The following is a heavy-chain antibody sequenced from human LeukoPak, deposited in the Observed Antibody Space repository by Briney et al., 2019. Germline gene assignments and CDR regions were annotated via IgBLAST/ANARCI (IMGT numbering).Heavy chain of an antibody. V-gene: IGHV4-31*03. CDR3: AGDLDFASGYYLHY. J-gene: IGHJ4*02. Sequence: SQTLPLTCTVSGASTSSRGYYWSWVRQHPEKGLEWIGYIYNTGTTYYNPSLKSRITISADTSKNQFSLKMTSVTAADTAVYYCAGDLDFASGYYLHYWGQGTLVTVSS. D-gene: IGHD3-22*01. CDR2: IYNTGTT. CDR1: GASTSSRGYY.